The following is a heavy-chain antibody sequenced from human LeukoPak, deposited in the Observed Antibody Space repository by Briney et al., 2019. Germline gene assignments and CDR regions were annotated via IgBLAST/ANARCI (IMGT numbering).Heavy chain of an antibody. CDR1: GFTFSRYC. J-gene: IGHJ6*04. D-gene: IGHD3-16*01. V-gene: IGHV3-33*06. CDR3: VKEPTPYRLGDA. CDR2: VWDNGINK. Sequence: GRSLTLSCAAAGFTFSRYCMHWVRQAPGKGLEWVAVVWDNGINKFYADSMKGRFTISRDNPKHTLSLNMHSLIAEDTAVYYCVKEPTPYRLGDAWGKGTTVTVSS.